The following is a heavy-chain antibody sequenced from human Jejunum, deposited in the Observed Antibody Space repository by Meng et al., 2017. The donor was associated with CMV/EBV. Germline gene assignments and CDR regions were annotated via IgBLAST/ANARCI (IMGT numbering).Heavy chain of an antibody. V-gene: IGHV3-30*02. D-gene: IGHD3-9*01. CDR2: IQYDGASR. J-gene: IGHJ4*02. CDR3: ARDGGVPYNQSLTGYSYLDY. Sequence: HGVRQAPRKRLKGVAIIQYDGASRSYVGAVKDRLTISRDTSKNMVYLQKNSLRPEDTAIYYCARDGGVPYNQSLTGYSYLDYWGQGTLVTVSS.